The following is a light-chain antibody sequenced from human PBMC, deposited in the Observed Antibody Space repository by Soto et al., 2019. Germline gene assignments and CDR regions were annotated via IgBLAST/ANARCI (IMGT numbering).Light chain of an antibody. CDR3: SSYTTSNTRQIV. CDR1: SSDVGGYNY. J-gene: IGLJ1*01. V-gene: IGLV2-14*01. Sequence: QSVLNQPASVTGSPGQSITISCTGTSSDVGGYNYVSWYQQHPGKAPKFMIYDVSNRPSGVSNRFSGSKSGNTASLTISGLLAEDEADYYCSSYTTSNTRQIVFGTGTKVTVL. CDR2: DVS.